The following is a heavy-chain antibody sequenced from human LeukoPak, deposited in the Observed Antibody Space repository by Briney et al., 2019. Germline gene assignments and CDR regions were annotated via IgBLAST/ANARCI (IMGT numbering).Heavy chain of an antibody. CDR2: ISAYNGNT. Sequence: GASVKVSCKASGYTFTSYGISWVRQAPGQGLEWMGWISAYNGNTNYAQKFQGRVTITADESTSTAYMELSSLRSEDTAVYYCARDLSPDYGGNSHPPHFDYWGQGTLVTVSS. J-gene: IGHJ4*02. V-gene: IGHV1-18*01. D-gene: IGHD4-23*01. CDR1: GYTFTSYG. CDR3: ARDLSPDYGGNSHPPHFDY.